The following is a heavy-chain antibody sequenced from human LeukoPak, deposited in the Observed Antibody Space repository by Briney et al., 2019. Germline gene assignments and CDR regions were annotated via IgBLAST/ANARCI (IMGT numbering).Heavy chain of an antibody. J-gene: IGHJ4*02. CDR2: INHSGST. D-gene: IGHD6-13*01. Sequence: PSETLSLTCAVYGGSFSGYYWSWIRQPPGKGLEWIGEINHSGSTNYNPSLKSRVTISVDTSKNQFSLKLSSVTAADTAVYYCARVARIAAAGTKDYWGQGTLVTVSS. CDR1: GGSFSGYY. CDR3: ARVARIAAAGTKDY. V-gene: IGHV4-34*01.